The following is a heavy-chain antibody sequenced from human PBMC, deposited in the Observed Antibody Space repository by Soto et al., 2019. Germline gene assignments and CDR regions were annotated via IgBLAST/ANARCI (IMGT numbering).Heavy chain of an antibody. CDR1: GFTFSSYG. Sequence: DVQLLESGGDWVQPGGSLRLSCVASGFTFSSYGMSWVRQAPGKGLEWVSSIRDTGDTTYYADSVKGRFTVSRDNSKNTLYLHMNSLGAADTAMYYCAKVFSSGWYFLDYWGQGALVTVSA. J-gene: IGHJ4*02. CDR3: AKVFSSGWYFLDY. V-gene: IGHV3-23*01. CDR2: IRDTGDTT. D-gene: IGHD6-19*01.